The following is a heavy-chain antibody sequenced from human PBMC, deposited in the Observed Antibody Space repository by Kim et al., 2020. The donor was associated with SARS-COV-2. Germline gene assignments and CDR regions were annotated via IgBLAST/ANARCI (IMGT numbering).Heavy chain of an antibody. CDR3: TKRTSGAWPFDY. CDR2: IGITGGNT. Sequence: GGSLRLSCEASGFTFTSYAMTWIRQAPGKGLEWVASIGITGGNTYYADSVKGRFTISRDNSRDTLFLHMNSLRAEDTAVYYCTKRTSGAWPFDYWGQVTLVNVSS. D-gene: IGHD2-2*01. V-gene: IGHV3-23*01. J-gene: IGHJ4*02. CDR1: GFTFTSYA.